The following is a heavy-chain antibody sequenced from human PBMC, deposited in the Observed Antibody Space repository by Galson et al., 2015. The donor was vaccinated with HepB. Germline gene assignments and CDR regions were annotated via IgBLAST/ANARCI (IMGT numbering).Heavy chain of an antibody. CDR1: GYTFTNYA. CDR2: INAGNGNT. J-gene: IGHJ4*02. Sequence: SVKVSCKASGYTFTNYAIHWVRQAPGQRLEWMGWINAGNGNTKYSQKFQGRVTITRDTSASTAYMELSSLRSEDTAVYYCASSRRGSYYHVDYWGRRTLVTVSS. V-gene: IGHV1-3*01. D-gene: IGHD1-26*01. CDR3: ASSRRGSYYHVDY.